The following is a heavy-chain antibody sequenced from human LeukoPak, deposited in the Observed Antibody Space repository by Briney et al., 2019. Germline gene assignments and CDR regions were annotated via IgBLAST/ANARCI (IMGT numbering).Heavy chain of an antibody. J-gene: IGHJ3*02. V-gene: IGHV3-66*01. D-gene: IGHD3-22*01. CDR2: IYSGGST. CDR1: GFTVSSNY. CDR3: AKDVLYDSSGYYEASFAFDI. Sequence: PGGSLRLSCAASGFTVSSNYMSWVRQAPGKGLEWVSVIYSGGSTYYADSVKGRFTISRDNSKNTLYLQMNSLRAEDTAVYYCAKDVLYDSSGYYEASFAFDIWGQGTMVTVSS.